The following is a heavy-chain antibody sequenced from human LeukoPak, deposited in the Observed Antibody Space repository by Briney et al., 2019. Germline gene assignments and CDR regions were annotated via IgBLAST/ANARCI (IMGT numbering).Heavy chain of an antibody. CDR3: ARDIVVVVAATGSITLYAFDI. V-gene: IGHV1-46*01. J-gene: IGHJ3*02. CDR1: GYTFTSYY. D-gene: IGHD2-15*01. CDR2: INPSGGST. Sequence: ASVKVSCKASGYTFTSYYMHWVRQAPGQGLEWMGIINPSGGSTSYAQKFQGRVTMTRDTSTSTVYMELSSLRSEDTAVYYCARDIVVVVAATGSITLYAFDIWGQGTMVTVSS.